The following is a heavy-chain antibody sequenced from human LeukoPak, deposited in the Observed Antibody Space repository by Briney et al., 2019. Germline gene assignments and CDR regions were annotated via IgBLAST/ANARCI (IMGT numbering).Heavy chain of an antibody. J-gene: IGHJ5*02. CDR3: AKGGAISGWYWFDP. Sequence: GGSLRLSCAASGFLFDDYGMSWVRQAPGKGLEWVSGINWNGGSTGYADSVKGRFTISRDNSKNTLYLQMNSLRAEDTALYYCAKGGAISGWYWFDPWGQGTLVTVSS. V-gene: IGHV3-20*04. CDR2: INWNGGST. CDR1: GFLFDDYG. D-gene: IGHD6-19*01.